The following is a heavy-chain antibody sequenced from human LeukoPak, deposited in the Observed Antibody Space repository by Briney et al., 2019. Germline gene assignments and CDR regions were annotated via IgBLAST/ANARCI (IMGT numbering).Heavy chain of an antibody. D-gene: IGHD3-22*01. J-gene: IGHJ4*02. CDR1: GFTFGSYA. CDR3: AKGTYYYDSGFYFDY. CDR2: ISGSGGST. V-gene: IGHV3-23*01. Sequence: PGGSLRLSCAASGFTFGSYAMNWVRQAPGKGLEWVSAISGSGGSTYYADSVKGRFTISRDNSKNTLYLQMNSLRAEDTAVYYCAKGTYYYDSGFYFDYWGQGTLVTVSS.